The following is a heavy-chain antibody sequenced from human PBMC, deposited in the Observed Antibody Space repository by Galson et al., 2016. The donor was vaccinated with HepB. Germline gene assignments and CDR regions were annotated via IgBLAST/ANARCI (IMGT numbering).Heavy chain of an antibody. CDR1: GGSINSGGYY. Sequence: TLSLTCSVSGGSINSGGYYWSWIRHHPGKGLEWIGYIPYSGSTYYNPSLRSRVTISIDTPKNQFSLNLSSMTAADTAVYYCARAYSGSYCFDPWGQGSLVTVSS. D-gene: IGHD1-26*01. J-gene: IGHJ5*02. CDR3: ARAYSGSYCFDP. CDR2: IPYSGST. V-gene: IGHV4-31*03.